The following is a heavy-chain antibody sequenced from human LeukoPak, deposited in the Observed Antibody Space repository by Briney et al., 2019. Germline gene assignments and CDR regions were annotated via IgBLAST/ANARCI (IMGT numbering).Heavy chain of an antibody. D-gene: IGHD5-18*01. CDR3: VGLHTGFRYGENYMDV. CDR2: IYYSGNT. J-gene: IGHJ6*03. CDR1: GGSISSSSYY. V-gene: IGHV4-39*01. Sequence: PSETLSLTCKVSGGSISSSSYYWGWIRQPPGKGLEWIGSIYYSGNTYYNLSLKSRVTISVDTSKNQFSLKLSSVTAADTAVYYCVGLHTGFRYGENYMDVWGKGTTVTVSS.